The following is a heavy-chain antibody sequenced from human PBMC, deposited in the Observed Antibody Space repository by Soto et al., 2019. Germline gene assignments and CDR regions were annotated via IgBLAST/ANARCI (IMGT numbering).Heavy chain of an antibody. D-gene: IGHD6-19*01. CDR1: GFTFSSYA. CDR3: ARGSGPLGSSGWYRY. V-gene: IGHV3-64*01. CDR2: ITSNGGST. J-gene: IGHJ4*02. Sequence: EVQLVESGGGLVQPGGSLRLSCAASGFTFSSYAMHWVRQAPGKGLEYVSAITSNGGSTYYANSVKGRFTISRDNSKNTVYLQMGSLSAEDMAVYYCARGSGPLGSSGWYRYWGQGTLVTVSS.